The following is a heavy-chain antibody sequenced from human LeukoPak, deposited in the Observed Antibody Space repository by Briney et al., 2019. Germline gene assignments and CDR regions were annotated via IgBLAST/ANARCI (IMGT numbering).Heavy chain of an antibody. CDR1: GGTFSSYA. Sequence: SVKVSCKASGGTFSSYAISWVRQAPGQGLEWMGRIIPIFGTANYAQKFQGRVTITTDESTSTAYMELSSLRSEDTAVYYCARAKGRYSNYASYYFDFWGQGTLVTVSS. CDR2: IIPIFGTA. J-gene: IGHJ4*02. D-gene: IGHD4-11*01. V-gene: IGHV1-69*05. CDR3: ARAKGRYSNYASYYFDF.